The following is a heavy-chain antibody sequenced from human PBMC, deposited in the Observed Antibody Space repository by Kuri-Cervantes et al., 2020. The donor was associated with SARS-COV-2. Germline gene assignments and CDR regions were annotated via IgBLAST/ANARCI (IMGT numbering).Heavy chain of an antibody. CDR1: GFTFSSYG. V-gene: IGHV3-30*02. J-gene: IGHJ4*02. D-gene: IGHD6-25*01. Sequence: GESLKISCAASGFTFSSYGMHWVRQAPGKGLEWVAVIWYGGSNKYYADSVKGRFTISRDNSKNTLYLQMYSLRAEDTAVYYCAKDRAPRSSDYFDYWGQGTLVTVSS. CDR3: AKDRAPRSSDYFDY. CDR2: IWYGGSNK.